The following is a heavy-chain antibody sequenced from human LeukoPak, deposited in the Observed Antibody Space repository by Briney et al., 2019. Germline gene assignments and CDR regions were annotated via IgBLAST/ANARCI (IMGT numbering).Heavy chain of an antibody. CDR3: ARVSSPPVIDC. CDR2: IYYSGST. D-gene: IGHD6-13*01. J-gene: IGHJ4*02. V-gene: IGHV4-30-4*01. Sequence: SETLSLTCTVSGGSISGDYYWSWIRQPPGKGLEWIGYIYYSGSTYYNPSLKSRVTISVDTSKNQFSLKLSSVTAADTAVYYCARVSSPPVIDCWGQGTLVTVSS. CDR1: GGSISGDYY.